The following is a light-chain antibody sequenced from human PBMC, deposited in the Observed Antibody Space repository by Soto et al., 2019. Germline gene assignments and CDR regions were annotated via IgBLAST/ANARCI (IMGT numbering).Light chain of an antibody. J-gene: IGLJ1*01. Sequence: QSALTQPASVSGSPGQSITISCTGTSSDVGSYNLVSLYQQHPGKAPQLMIYEGSKRPSGVSNRFSGAKSGNTASLTISGLQAEYEADYYCLSYAGSSVFGTGTKVTVL. CDR1: SSDVGSYNL. CDR2: EGS. V-gene: IGLV2-23*01. CDR3: LSYAGSSV.